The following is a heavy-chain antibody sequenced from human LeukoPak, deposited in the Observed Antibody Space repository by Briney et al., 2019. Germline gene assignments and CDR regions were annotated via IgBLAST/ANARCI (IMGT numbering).Heavy chain of an antibody. J-gene: IGHJ4*02. CDR2: INAGNGNT. Sequence: ASVKVSCKASGYIFTSYVTHWVRQAPGQRLEWMGWINAGNGNTKYSQKFQGRVTITRDTSANTAYMELSSLRSEDTAVYYCARDYGGSGDYWGQGTLVTVSS. CDR3: ARDYGGSGDY. V-gene: IGHV1-3*01. CDR1: GYIFTSYV. D-gene: IGHD3-10*01.